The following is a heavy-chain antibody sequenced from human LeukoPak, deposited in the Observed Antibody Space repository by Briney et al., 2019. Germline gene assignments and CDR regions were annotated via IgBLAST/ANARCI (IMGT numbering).Heavy chain of an antibody. J-gene: IGHJ5*02. V-gene: IGHV4-4*07. CDR3: ARGSKTFSGSWSWFDP. Sequence: PSETLSLTCTVSGGSISSYYWSWIRQPAGKGLEWIGRIYTSGSTNYNPSLKSRVTMSVDTSKNQFSLKLSSVTAADTAVYYCARGSKTFSGSWSWFDPWGQGTLVTVSS. CDR2: IYTSGST. CDR1: GGSISSYY. D-gene: IGHD6-13*01.